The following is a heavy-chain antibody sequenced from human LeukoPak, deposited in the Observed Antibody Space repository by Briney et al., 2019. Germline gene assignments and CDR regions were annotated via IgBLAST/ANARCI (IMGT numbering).Heavy chain of an antibody. D-gene: IGHD2-21*02. V-gene: IGHV3-21*01. CDR1: GFTFNTYI. CDR3: AKESGDCGADCLALNDY. CDR2: INTRSSNI. J-gene: IGHJ4*02. Sequence: GGSLRLSCAASGFTFNTYIMSWVRQAPGKGLEWVSSINTRSSNIYYADSVKGRFTVSRDNTKNSLYLQMNSLRAEDTAVYFCAKESGDCGADCLALNDYWGQGTLVTVSS.